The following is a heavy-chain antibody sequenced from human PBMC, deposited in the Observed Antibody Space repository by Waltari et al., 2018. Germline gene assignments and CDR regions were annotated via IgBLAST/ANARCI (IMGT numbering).Heavy chain of an antibody. Sequence: QVTLKESGPALVKPTQTLTLTCTFSGLSLSTSGMRVSWIRQPPGKALEWLARIEWEDDKFYSTSLKTRLTLSKDTSKNQVVLTTTNMYPVDTATYYCATQLVATIDEIYYFDYWGQGTLVTVSS. CDR3: ATQLVATIDEIYYFDY. D-gene: IGHD5-12*01. V-gene: IGHV2-70*04. J-gene: IGHJ4*02. CDR1: GLSLSTSGMR. CDR2: IEWEDDK.